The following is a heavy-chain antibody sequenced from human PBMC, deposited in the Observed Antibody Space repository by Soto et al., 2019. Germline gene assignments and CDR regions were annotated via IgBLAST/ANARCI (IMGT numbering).Heavy chain of an antibody. V-gene: IGHV3-23*01. CDR1: GFTFSSDA. CDR2: ISGSGGST. J-gene: IGHJ4*02. CDR3: AKVGGPLDY. Sequence: GGSLILSCAASGFTFSSDAMSWVRQAPGKGLEWVSAISGSGGSTYYADSVKGRFTISRDNFKNTLYLQMNSLRAEDTAVYYCAKVGGPLDYWGQGTLVTVSS.